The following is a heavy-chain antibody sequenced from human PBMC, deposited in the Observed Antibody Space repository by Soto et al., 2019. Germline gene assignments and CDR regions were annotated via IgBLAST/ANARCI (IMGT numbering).Heavy chain of an antibody. CDR2: INHSGST. CDR1: GGCFSGYY. CDR3: ARGRGIFGVGFYYYGMDV. V-gene: IGHV4-34*01. Sequence: PWETLSLTCAVYGGCFSGYYWSWIRQPPGKGLEWIGEINHSGSTNYNPSLKSRVTISVDTSKNQFSLKLSSVTAADTAVYYCARGRGIFGVGFYYYGMDVWGQGTTVTVSS. D-gene: IGHD3-3*01. J-gene: IGHJ6*02.